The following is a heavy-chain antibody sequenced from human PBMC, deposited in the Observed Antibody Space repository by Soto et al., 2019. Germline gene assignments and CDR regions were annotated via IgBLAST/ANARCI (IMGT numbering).Heavy chain of an antibody. D-gene: IGHD2-15*01. CDR3: ARVEAPLILSAQYYIGMDV. V-gene: IGHV3-33*01. CDR2: IWYDGTNA. J-gene: IGHJ6*02. Sequence: QVQLVESGGGVVRPGRSLRLACEASGFTFNTYGMHWVRQAPGKGLQWVAVIWYDGTNAYYADSVKGRFTISRDNSKDTLYLEMNNLRAEDTAVYYCARVEAPLILSAQYYIGMDVWGQVTTVTV. CDR1: GFTFNTYG.